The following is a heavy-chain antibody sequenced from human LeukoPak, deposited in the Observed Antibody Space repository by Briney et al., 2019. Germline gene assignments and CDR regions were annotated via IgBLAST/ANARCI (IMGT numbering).Heavy chain of an antibody. D-gene: IGHD3-10*02. V-gene: IGHV3-23*01. CDR2: ITGSGGST. CDR1: GFTFSSYG. Sequence: GSLRLSCAASGFTFSSYGMSWVRQAPGKGLEWVSTITGSGGSTYYADSVKGRFTISRDNAKNSLYLQMNSLRAEDTAVYYCAELGITMIGGVWGKGTTVTISS. CDR3: AELGITMIGGV. J-gene: IGHJ6*04.